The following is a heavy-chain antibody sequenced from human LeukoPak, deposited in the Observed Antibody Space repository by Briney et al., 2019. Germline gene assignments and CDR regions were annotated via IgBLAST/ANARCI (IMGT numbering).Heavy chain of an antibody. Sequence: PSETLSLTCAVSGGSISSSSYYWGWIRQPPGKGLEWIGSIYYSGSTYYNPSLKSRVTISVDTSKNQFSLKLSSVTAADTAVYYCAETYGDYQGFAFDIWGQGTMVTVSS. CDR2: IYYSGST. D-gene: IGHD4-17*01. CDR1: GGSISSSSYY. CDR3: AETYGDYQGFAFDI. V-gene: IGHV4-39*07. J-gene: IGHJ3*02.